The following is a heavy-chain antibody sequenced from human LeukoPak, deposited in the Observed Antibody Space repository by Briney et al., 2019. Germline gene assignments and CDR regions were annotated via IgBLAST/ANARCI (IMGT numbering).Heavy chain of an antibody. J-gene: IGHJ4*02. D-gene: IGHD1-26*01. CDR3: ARFRTEELLPDY. CDR1: GYSFTSYW. Sequence: GGSLRLSCKGSGYSFTSYWIGWVRQTPGKGLEWMGIIYPGDSDTRYSPSFQGQVTISADKSISTAYLQWSSLKASDTAMYYCARFRTEELLPDYWGQGTLVTVSS. V-gene: IGHV5-51*01. CDR2: IYPGDSDT.